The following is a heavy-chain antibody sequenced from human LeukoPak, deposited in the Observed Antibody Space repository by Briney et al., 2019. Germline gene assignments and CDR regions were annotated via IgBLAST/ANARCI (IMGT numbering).Heavy chain of an antibody. V-gene: IGHV3-9*02. CDR1: GFTSDDYA. Sequence: GGSLRLSCAASGFTSDDYARHWVRQAPGKGLEWVSGISWNSGSIGYADSVKGRFTISRDNAKNSLYPQMNSLRAEDTALYYCAKSPGWYFDLWGRGTLVTVSS. D-gene: IGHD1-1*01. CDR2: ISWNSGSI. J-gene: IGHJ2*01. CDR3: AKSPGWYFDL.